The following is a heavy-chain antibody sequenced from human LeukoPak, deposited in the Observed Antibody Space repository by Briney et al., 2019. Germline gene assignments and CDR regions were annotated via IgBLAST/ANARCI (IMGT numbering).Heavy chain of an antibody. D-gene: IGHD1-26*01. V-gene: IGHV3-33*01. CDR2: IWYDGSNR. CDR3: AARSFAV. Sequence: GGSLRLSCAASGFTFSSYGMHWVRQAPGKGLEWVAVIWYDGSNRYYADSVKGRFTISRDNSKNTLYLQMNSLRAEDTAVYYCAARSFAVWGQGTLVTVSS. CDR1: GFTFSSYG. J-gene: IGHJ4*02.